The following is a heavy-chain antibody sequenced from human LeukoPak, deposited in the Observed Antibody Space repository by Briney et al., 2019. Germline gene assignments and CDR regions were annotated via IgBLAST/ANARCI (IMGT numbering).Heavy chain of an antibody. CDR2: ISAYNGNT. CDR3: ARAEPMGPQSPYGMDV. CDR1: GYTFTSYG. D-gene: IGHD1-14*01. Sequence: GASVKVSCKASGYTFTSYGISWVRQAPGQGLEWMGWISAYNGNTNYAQKLQGRVTMTTDTSTSTAYMELRSLRSEDTAVYYCARAEPMGPQSPYGMDVWGQGTTVTVSS. V-gene: IGHV1-18*01. J-gene: IGHJ6*02.